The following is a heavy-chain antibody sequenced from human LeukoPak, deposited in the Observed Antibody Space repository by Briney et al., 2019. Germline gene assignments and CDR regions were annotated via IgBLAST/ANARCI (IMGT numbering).Heavy chain of an antibody. Sequence: GGSLRLSCAASGFTFSSYWMSWVRQAPGKGPEWVANIKQDGSEKYYVDSVKGRFTISRDNAKNSLYLQMNSLRAEDTAVYYCARGQWLAPGSAFDIWGQGTMVTVSS. J-gene: IGHJ3*02. CDR3: ARGQWLAPGSAFDI. CDR2: IKQDGSEK. CDR1: GFTFSSYW. V-gene: IGHV3-7*01. D-gene: IGHD6-19*01.